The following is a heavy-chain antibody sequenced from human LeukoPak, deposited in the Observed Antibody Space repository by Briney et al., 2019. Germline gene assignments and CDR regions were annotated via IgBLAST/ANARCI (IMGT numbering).Heavy chain of an antibody. CDR1: GFTFSNYG. CDR2: ISYDGGNK. D-gene: IGHD3-22*01. CDR3: AKDSEDTSGYYYYQARYYFDY. J-gene: IGHJ4*02. V-gene: IGHV3-30*18. Sequence: DPGRSLRLSCAASGFTFSNYGLHWVRKAPGKGLEWVAVISYDGGNKHYVDSVKGRFSISRDNSKSTLYLQVNSLRAEDTAVYYCAKDSEDTSGYYYYQARYYFDYWGQGTLVTVSS.